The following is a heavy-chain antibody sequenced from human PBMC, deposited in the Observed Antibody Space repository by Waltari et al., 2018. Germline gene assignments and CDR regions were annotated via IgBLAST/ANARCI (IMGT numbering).Heavy chain of an antibody. Sequence: EVQLVESGGGLVQPGGSLRLSCAASGFTFSGYWMPWVRQPPGKGLVWVSRINSDGRSTSYADSVKGRFTISRDNAKNTLFLQMNSLRAEDTAVYYCARDDTAHAFDIWGQGTLVTVSS. CDR2: INSDGRST. J-gene: IGHJ3*02. D-gene: IGHD5-18*01. CDR1: GFTFSGYW. V-gene: IGHV3-74*01. CDR3: ARDDTAHAFDI.